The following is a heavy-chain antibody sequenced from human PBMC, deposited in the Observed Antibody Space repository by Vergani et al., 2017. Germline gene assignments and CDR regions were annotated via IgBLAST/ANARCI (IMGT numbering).Heavy chain of an antibody. CDR3: ARDNKQLRPRAFDL. V-gene: IGHV4-61*02. Sequence: QVQLQESGPGLVKPSQTLSLTCTVSGASINNEFYYWHWIRQPAGKGLEWIGRIYVSGITDYNSSLQSRVSMSVDTSKNQFSLTLTSVTAADTAVYYGARDNKQLRPRAFDLWVQGTMVTVSS. CDR1: GASINNEFYY. D-gene: IGHD4-23*01. J-gene: IGHJ3*01. CDR2: IYVSGIT.